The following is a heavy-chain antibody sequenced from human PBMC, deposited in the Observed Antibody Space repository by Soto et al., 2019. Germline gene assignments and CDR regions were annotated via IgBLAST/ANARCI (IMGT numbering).Heavy chain of an antibody. J-gene: IGHJ3*02. CDR3: ARLLNEGANYREDAFDI. V-gene: IGHV1-18*01. CDR2: ISTYNGKT. CDR1: GYTFTSHG. Sequence: ASVKVSCKSSGYTFTSHGFAWVRQAPGQGLEWMGWISTYNGKTDYAQKFQGRVTMTADTRTSTGYMELSSLRSDDTAVYYCARLLNEGANYREDAFDIWGQGTKVTVSS. D-gene: IGHD1-26*01.